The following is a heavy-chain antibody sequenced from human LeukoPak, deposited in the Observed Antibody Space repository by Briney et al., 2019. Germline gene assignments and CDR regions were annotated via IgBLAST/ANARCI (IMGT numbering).Heavy chain of an antibody. V-gene: IGHV3-53*01. CDR3: ARADKADYYYYDMDV. Sequence: GGSLRLSCAASGFTVSSNYMSWVRQAPGKGLEWVSVIYSGGSTYYADSVKGRFTISRDNSKNTLYLQMNSLRAEDTAVYYCARADKADYYYYDMDVWGQGTTVTVSS. J-gene: IGHJ6*02. CDR2: IYSGGST. D-gene: IGHD5-18*01. CDR1: GFTVSSNY.